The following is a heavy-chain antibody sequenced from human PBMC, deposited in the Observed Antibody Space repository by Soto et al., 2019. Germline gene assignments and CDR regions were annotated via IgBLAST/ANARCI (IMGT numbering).Heavy chain of an antibody. CDR2: INPASGHT. D-gene: IGHD1-26*01. CDR3: GRSVVGATGEILYNAMDV. CDR1: GSTFTTYA. Sequence: ASVKVSCKASGSTFTTYALHWVRQAPGQRPEWMGWINPASGHTKYSKRFQDRVTITRDTSASTGYMELSSLRSEDTAVYYCGRSVVGATGEILYNAMDVWGQGTTVTVSS. V-gene: IGHV1-3*01. J-gene: IGHJ6*02.